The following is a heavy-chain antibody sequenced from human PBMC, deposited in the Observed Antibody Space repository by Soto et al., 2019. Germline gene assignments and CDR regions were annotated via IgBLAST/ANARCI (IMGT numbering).Heavy chain of an antibody. V-gene: IGHV3-7*01. D-gene: IGHD3-22*01. CDR3: ARGYDYLIDY. J-gene: IGHJ4*02. Sequence: PGGSLRLSCAVSGFTFSANWMNWVRQTPGKGPEWVANMNPDGSVINYAESVKGRFTISRDNAKNSLHLQMHSLRAEATAVYSCARGYDYLIDYWGQGTLVTVSS. CDR1: GFTFSANW. CDR2: MNPDGSVI.